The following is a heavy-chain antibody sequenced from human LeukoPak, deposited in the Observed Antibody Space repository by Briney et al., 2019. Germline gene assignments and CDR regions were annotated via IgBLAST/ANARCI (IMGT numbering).Heavy chain of an antibody. V-gene: IGHV3-74*01. J-gene: IGHJ4*02. CDR1: GFTFSRYW. D-gene: IGHD4-17*01. CDR2: INSDGSST. Sequence: GSLRLSCAASGFTFSRYWMHWVRQAPGKGLEWVSRINSDGSSTSYADSVKGRFTISRDNAKNTLYVQMNSLRAEDTAVYYCARALSDYDFDYWGREPWSPSPQ. CDR3: ARALSDYDFDY.